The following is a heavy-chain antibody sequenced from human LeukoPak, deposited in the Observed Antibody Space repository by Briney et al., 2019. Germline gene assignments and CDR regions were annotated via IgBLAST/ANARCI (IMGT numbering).Heavy chain of an antibody. Sequence: SETLSLTCTVSGGSISSYYWSWIRQPPGKGLEWIGYIYYSGSTNYNPSLKSRVTISVDTSKNQFSLQLSSVTAADTAVHYWARGWRYYDSSGYLDHWGRGTLVTVSS. CDR2: IYYSGST. V-gene: IGHV4-59*01. CDR3: ARGWRYYDSSGYLDH. D-gene: IGHD3-22*01. CDR1: GGSISSYY. J-gene: IGHJ4*02.